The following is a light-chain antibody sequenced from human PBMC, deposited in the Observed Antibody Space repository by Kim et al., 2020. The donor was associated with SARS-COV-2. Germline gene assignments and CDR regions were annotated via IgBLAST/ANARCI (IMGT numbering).Light chain of an antibody. CDR1: QGISNF. V-gene: IGKV1-27*01. CDR2: AAS. J-gene: IGKJ1*01. Sequence: DIQMTQSPSSLSASVGDRVTITCRASQGISNFLSWYRQRPGKVPELLIYAASILQSWVPSRFSGSGSGTDFTLTISSLQPDDGATYYCQKFNSTPWTFGQGTKVDIK. CDR3: QKFNSTPWT.